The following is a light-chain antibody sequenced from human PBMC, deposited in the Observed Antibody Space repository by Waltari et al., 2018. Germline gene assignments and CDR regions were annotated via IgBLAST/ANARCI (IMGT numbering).Light chain of an antibody. CDR3: HQYHSSPRT. CDR2: WAS. CDR1: QSVLYSSNNKNY. V-gene: IGKV4-1*01. J-gene: IGKJ1*01. Sequence: DIVMTQSPDSLAVSLGERATINCKSSQSVLYSSNNKNYLAWYQQKPGQSPKLLIYWASTRESGVPDRFSGGGSGTDFTLTISSLQAEDVAVYYCHQYHSSPRTFGQGTKVELK.